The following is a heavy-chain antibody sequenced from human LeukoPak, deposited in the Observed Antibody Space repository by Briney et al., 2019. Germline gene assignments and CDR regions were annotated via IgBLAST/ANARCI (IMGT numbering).Heavy chain of an antibody. CDR2: IWNDETNE. CDR1: GFTPSHFG. CDR3: AKDAQRGFDYSNSLEH. Sequence: PGTSVRLSCEASGFTPSHFGMHWVRQAAGTGLEWVAVIWNDETNEYYADSVKARFTISRHNFKHTVSLQMNRLRAEDTAVYYCAKDAQRGFDYSNSLEHWGQSSLVTVS. D-gene: IGHD4-11*01. V-gene: IGHV3-33*06. J-gene: IGHJ1*01.